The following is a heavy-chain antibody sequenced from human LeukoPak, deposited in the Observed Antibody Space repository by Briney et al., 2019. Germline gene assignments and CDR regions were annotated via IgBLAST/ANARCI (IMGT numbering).Heavy chain of an antibody. Sequence: WASVKVSCKASGYTFTGYYMHWVRQAPGQGLEWMGWINPNSGGTNYAQKFQGRVTLTRDTSVNTAYIEVTRLSSDDTAVYFCARGVVALPNWGQGTLVTVSS. J-gene: IGHJ4*02. D-gene: IGHD2-15*01. CDR2: INPNSGGT. V-gene: IGHV1-2*02. CDR3: ARGVVALPN. CDR1: GYTFTGYY.